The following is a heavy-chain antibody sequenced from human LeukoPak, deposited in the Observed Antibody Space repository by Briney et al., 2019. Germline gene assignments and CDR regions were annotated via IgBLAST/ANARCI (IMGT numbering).Heavy chain of an antibody. CDR1: GLAFDTFW. D-gene: IGHD1-26*01. J-gene: IGHJ4*02. CDR3: GQVGY. CDR2: ININGTFS. V-gene: IGHV3-74*03. Sequence: GGSLRLSCVTYGLAFDTFWMHWVRQAPGKGLMWVARININGTFSTYADSVQGRFTVFRDNAKRTLYLQMNSLRVEDTATYFCGQVGYWGQGTLVTVAS.